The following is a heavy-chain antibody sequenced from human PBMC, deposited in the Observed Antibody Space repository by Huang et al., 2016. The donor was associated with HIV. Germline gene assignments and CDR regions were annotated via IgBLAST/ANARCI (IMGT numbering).Heavy chain of an antibody. Sequence: EVQLVQSGAEVKKPGESLKISCTGSGYSFSIYWIAWVRQMPGKGLAWMGIIYPFESQSTYSPSFEGHVSISVDKSINTVYLHWSSLKASDTAIYYCAKGRRAFDVWGQGTWVTVSS. J-gene: IGHJ3*01. CDR1: GYSFSIYW. CDR2: IYPFESQS. CDR3: AKGRRAFDV. V-gene: IGHV5-51*03.